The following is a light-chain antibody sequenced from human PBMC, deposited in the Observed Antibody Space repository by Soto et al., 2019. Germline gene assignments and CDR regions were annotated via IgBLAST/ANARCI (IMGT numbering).Light chain of an antibody. CDR2: GAS. CDR1: ENVYGY. Sequence: DILLTQSPSILSASVGDRVTITCRASENVYGYLAWYQQKPGEAPKLLIYGASTIVSGVPSRFTGGESGTDFTLTISDLQPDDFATYFCQQYSDYPLTFGGVTKVDVK. J-gene: IGKJ4*01. CDR3: QQYSDYPLT. V-gene: IGKV1-5*03.